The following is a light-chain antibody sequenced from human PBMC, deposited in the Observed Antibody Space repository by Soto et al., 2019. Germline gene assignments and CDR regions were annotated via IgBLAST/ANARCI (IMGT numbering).Light chain of an antibody. V-gene: IGKV3-20*01. Sequence: EIVLTQSAGTLSLSPGERATLSCRASQSVAKNFLAWYQQTPGQAPRLLISDASRRATGTPDRFSGSGSGTDFTLTISRLEPEDFAVYYCQQYASLPITFGQGTRLEIK. CDR1: QSVAKNF. CDR2: DAS. CDR3: QQYASLPIT. J-gene: IGKJ5*01.